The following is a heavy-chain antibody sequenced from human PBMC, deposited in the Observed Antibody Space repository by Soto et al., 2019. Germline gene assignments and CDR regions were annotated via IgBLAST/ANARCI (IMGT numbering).Heavy chain of an antibody. Sequence: QVQLKESGPGLVKPSETLSLTCTVSGVSISSHYWSWIRQSPGKGLEWIGFMSSTGNSNYNPSLKSRVTMSVDTSKNQFSLRLKSVTAADTAMYYCAREFVYTGYDLGWFYYWGQGTLVTVSS. CDR2: MSSTGNS. D-gene: IGHD3-3*01. J-gene: IGHJ4*02. V-gene: IGHV4-59*11. CDR3: AREFVYTGYDLGWFYY. CDR1: GVSISSHY.